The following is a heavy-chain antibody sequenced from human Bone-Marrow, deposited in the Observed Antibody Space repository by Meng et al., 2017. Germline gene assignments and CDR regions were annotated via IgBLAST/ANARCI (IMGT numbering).Heavy chain of an antibody. V-gene: IGHV3-21*01. CDR2: ISSSSSYI. CDR3: ARDGGSSWYYFDY. J-gene: IGHJ4*02. CDR1: GFTVSSNY. Sequence: GESLKISCAASGFTVSSNYMSWVRQAPGKGLEWVSSISSSSSYIYYADSVKGRFTISRDNAKNSLYLQMNSLRAEDTAVHYCARDGGSSWYYFDYWGQGTLVTVSS. D-gene: IGHD6-13*01.